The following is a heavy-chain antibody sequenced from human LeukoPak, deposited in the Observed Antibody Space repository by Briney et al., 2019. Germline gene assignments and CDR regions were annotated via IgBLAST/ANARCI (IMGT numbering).Heavy chain of an antibody. CDR3: ARAEGVVVAAHIDV. V-gene: IGHV1-18*01. CDR1: GYTFTRYG. Sequence: ASVKVSCKASGYTFTRYGIYWVRQAPGQGLEWMGWISGYNGNTKYAQKFQGRVSVTTDTSTSTAYMELRSLRFDDTAVYYCARAEGVVVAAHIDVWGKGTTVTVSS. CDR2: ISGYNGNT. D-gene: IGHD2-15*01. J-gene: IGHJ6*03.